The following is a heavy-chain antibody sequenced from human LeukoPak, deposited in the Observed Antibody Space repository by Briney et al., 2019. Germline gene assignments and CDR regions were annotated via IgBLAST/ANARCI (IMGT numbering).Heavy chain of an antibody. CDR1: GFTFSSYS. Sequence: PGGSLRLSCAASGFTFSSYSMNWVRQAPGKGLEWASSISSSSSYIYYADSVKGRFTISRDNAKNSLYLQMNSLRAEDTAVYYCARGGVGLVIIPGWEYDYYGLDVWGQGTTVTVSS. D-gene: IGHD3/OR15-3a*01. CDR2: ISSSSSYI. CDR3: ARGGVGLVIIPGWEYDYYGLDV. V-gene: IGHV3-21*01. J-gene: IGHJ6*02.